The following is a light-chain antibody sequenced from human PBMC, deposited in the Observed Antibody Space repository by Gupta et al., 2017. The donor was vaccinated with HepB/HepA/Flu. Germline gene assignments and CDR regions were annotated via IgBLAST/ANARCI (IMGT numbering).Light chain of an antibody. CDR3: QQYTNWPYS. Sequence: EIVMTQSPATLSVSPGERATLSCTASQTVSSNLAWYQQKPGQAPRLLIYGASTRATGIPARFSGSGSGTEFTLTISSLQSEDFAVYYCQQYTNWPYSFGQGTKLEIK. J-gene: IGKJ2*03. CDR2: GAS. CDR1: QTVSSN. V-gene: IGKV3D-15*01.